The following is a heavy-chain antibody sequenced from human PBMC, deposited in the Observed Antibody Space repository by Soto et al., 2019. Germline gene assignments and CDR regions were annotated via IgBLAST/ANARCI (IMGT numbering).Heavy chain of an antibody. V-gene: IGHV3-7*01. D-gene: IGHD4-17*01. CDR1: GFTFSSYW. CDR3: ARAMAQPVTGDY. J-gene: IGHJ4*02. Sequence: EVQLVESGGGLVQPGGSLRLSCAASGFTFSSYWMSWVRQAPGKGLEWVANIKQDGSEKYYVDSVKGRFTISRDNAKNSLHLQLNSLRAEDTAVYYCARAMAQPVTGDYWGQGTLVTGSS. CDR2: IKQDGSEK.